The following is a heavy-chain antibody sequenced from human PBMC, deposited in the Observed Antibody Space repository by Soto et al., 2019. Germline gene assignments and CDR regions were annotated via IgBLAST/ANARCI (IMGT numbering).Heavy chain of an antibody. V-gene: IGHV4-31*03. CDR2: IYYSGST. CDR3: ARDRSHAKTDPEDYYYYGMDV. Sequence: SETLSLTCTVSGGSISSGGYYWSWIRQHPGKGLEWIGYIYYSGSTYYNPSLKSRVTISVDTSKNQFSLKLSSVTAADTAVYYCARDRSHAKTDPEDYYYYGMDVWGQGTTVTVSS. J-gene: IGHJ6*02. CDR1: GGSISSGGYY.